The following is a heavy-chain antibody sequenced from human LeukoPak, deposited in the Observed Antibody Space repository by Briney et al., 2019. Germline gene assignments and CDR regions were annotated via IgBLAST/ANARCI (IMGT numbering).Heavy chain of an antibody. CDR1: GFTFNSYA. CDR3: AKEEPWFGDAFDL. Sequence: QPGGSLRLSCEASGFTFNSYAMSWVRQAPGKGLDWVSVISGGGVGRTDYADSVRGRFTISRDDSKNTMYLEMNSLTVEDTAVYFCAKEEPWFGDAFDLWGQGTLVTVSS. J-gene: IGHJ3*01. D-gene: IGHD3-10*01. CDR2: ISGGGVGRT. V-gene: IGHV3-23*01.